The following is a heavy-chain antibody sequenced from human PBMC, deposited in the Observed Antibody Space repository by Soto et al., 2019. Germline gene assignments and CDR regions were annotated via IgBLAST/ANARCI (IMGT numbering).Heavy chain of an antibody. D-gene: IGHD6-6*01. CDR3: ARVRAARPSFFYYYYYGMDV. CDR2: INHRGST. Sequence: PSETLSLTCAVYGGSFSGYYWSWIRQPPGKGLEWIGEINHRGSTNYNPSLKSRVTISVDTSKNQFSLKLSSVTAADTAVYYCARVRAARPSFFYYYYYGMDVWGQGTTVTVSS. CDR1: GGSFSGYY. V-gene: IGHV4-34*01. J-gene: IGHJ6*02.